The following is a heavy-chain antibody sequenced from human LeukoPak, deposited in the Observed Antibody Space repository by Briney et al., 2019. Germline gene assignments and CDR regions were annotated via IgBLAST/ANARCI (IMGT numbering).Heavy chain of an antibody. Sequence: PGGSLGLSCAASGFTFSNYWMNWVRQAPGKGLEWVANIKQDGSAKYYVDSVKGRLTISRDNAKSLLYLQMNSLRAEDAAVYYCAGGQGFLIDYWGQGTLVTVSS. CDR3: AGGQGFLIDY. D-gene: IGHD3-3*01. CDR1: GFTFSNYW. V-gene: IGHV3-7*01. J-gene: IGHJ4*02. CDR2: IKQDGSAK.